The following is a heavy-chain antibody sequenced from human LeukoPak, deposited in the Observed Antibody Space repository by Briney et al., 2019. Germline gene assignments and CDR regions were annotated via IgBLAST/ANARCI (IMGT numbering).Heavy chain of an antibody. CDR1: GFTFSSYW. D-gene: IGHD3-22*01. CDR3: ARISYDSSGYYDY. CDR2: IDSDGNIT. Sequence: GGSLRLSCAASGFTFSSYWMHWVRQAPGKGLVWVSRIDSDGNITSYADSVKGRFTISRDNAKNTLYLQMNSLRAEDTAVYYCARISYDSSGYYDYWGQGTLVTVSS. V-gene: IGHV3-74*01. J-gene: IGHJ4*02.